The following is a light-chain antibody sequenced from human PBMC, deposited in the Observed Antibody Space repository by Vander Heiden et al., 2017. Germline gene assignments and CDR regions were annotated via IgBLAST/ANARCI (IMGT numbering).Light chain of an antibody. CDR2: AAS. V-gene: IGKV3-15*01. CDR3: QQYNNWPPWT. Sequence: EIVMTQSPATLSVSTGERATLSCRASQSVSTNLAWYQQKPGQGPRLLIFAASTRAPGVPDRISGSGSGTEFALTISSLQSEDFAVYFCQQYNNWPPWTFGQGTKVEIK. CDR1: QSVSTN. J-gene: IGKJ1*01.